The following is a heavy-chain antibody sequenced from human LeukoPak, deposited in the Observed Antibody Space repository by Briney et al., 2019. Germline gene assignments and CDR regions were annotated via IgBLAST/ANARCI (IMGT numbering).Heavy chain of an antibody. Sequence: GGSLRLSCAASGFTFSSYAMSWVRQAPGKGLEWVSAISGSGGSTYYADSVKGRFTISRDNSKNTLYLQMNSLRAEDTAVYYCAKDQGSLPAYYYYGMDVWGQGTTVTVSS. D-gene: IGHD6-13*01. CDR3: AKDQGSLPAYYYYGMDV. V-gene: IGHV3-23*01. CDR1: GFTFSSYA. CDR2: ISGSGGST. J-gene: IGHJ6*02.